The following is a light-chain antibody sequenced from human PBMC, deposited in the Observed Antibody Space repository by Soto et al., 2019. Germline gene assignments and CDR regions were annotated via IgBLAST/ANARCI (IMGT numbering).Light chain of an antibody. V-gene: IGKV1-6*01. CDR3: LHDYSYPRT. J-gene: IGKJ1*01. Sequence: AIEMTQSPSSLSASVGDRVIITCRASQAIRNDLAWYQQKPGKAPKLLIYTASILQSGVPSRFSGSGSGADFTLTIRSLQPEDSATYYCLHDYSYPRTFGQGTKVEIK. CDR1: QAIRND. CDR2: TAS.